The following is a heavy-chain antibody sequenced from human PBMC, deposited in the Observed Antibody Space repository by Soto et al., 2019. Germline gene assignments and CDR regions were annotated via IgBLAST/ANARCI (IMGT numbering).Heavy chain of an antibody. CDR1: GFTFSSYA. V-gene: IGHV3-23*01. CDR3: ATSPTKPNYYYYYYMDV. J-gene: IGHJ6*03. D-gene: IGHD1-1*01. CDR2: ISGSGGST. Sequence: GGSLRLSCAASGFTFSSYAMSWVRQAPGKGLEWVSAISGSGGSTYYADSVKGRFTISRDNSKNTRYLQMNSLRAEDTAVYYCATSPTKPNYYYYYYMDVWGKGTTVTVSS.